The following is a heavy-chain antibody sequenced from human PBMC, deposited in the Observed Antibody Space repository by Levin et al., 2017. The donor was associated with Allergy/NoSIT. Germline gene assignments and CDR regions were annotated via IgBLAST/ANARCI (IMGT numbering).Heavy chain of an antibody. J-gene: IGHJ6*02. CDR3: AKDQVDIVATITVGGFYGMDV. D-gene: IGHD5-12*01. CDR2: ISYDGSNK. Sequence: GGSLRLSCAASGFTFSSYGMHWVRQAPGKGLEWVAVISYDGSNKYYADSVKGRFTISRDNSKNTLYLQMNSLRAEDTAVYYCAKDQVDIVATITVGGFYGMDVWGQGTTVTVSS. CDR1: GFTFSSYG. V-gene: IGHV3-30*18.